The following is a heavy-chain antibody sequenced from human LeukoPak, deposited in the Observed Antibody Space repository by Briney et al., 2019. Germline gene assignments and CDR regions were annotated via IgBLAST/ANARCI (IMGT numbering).Heavy chain of an antibody. V-gene: IGHV3-48*03. CDR3: ARVMAGEGYDAFDI. J-gene: IGHJ3*02. Sequence: PGGSLRLSCAASGFTFSSYEMNWVRQAPGKGLEWVSYISSSGSTIYYADSEKGRFTISRDNAKNSLYLQMNSLRAEDTAVYYCARVMAGEGYDAFDIWGQGTMVTVSS. D-gene: IGHD5-24*01. CDR2: ISSSGSTI. CDR1: GFTFSSYE.